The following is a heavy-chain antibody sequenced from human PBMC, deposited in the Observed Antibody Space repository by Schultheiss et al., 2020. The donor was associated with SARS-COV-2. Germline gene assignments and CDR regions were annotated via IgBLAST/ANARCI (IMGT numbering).Heavy chain of an antibody. J-gene: IGHJ5*02. CDR3: ARSDYGDYGWFDP. CDR1: GYTFASYG. Sequence: KVSCKASGYTFASYGISWVRQAPGQGLEWMGIIYPGDSDTRYSPSFQGQVTISADKSISTAYLQWSSLKASDTAMYYCARSDYGDYGWFDPWGQGTLVTVSS. CDR2: IYPGDSDT. V-gene: IGHV5-51*01. D-gene: IGHD4-17*01.